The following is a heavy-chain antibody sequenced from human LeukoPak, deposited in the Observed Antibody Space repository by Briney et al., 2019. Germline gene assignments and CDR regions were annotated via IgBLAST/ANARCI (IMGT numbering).Heavy chain of an antibody. CDR1: GGSISSGGYY. V-gene: IGHV4-31*03. D-gene: IGHD3-3*01. CDR2: IYYSGST. Sequence: SQTLSLTCTVSGGSISSGGYYWRWIRQPPGKGLEWIEYIYYSGSTYYNPSLKSRVTISVDTSKNQFSLKLSSVTAADTAVYYCAKGSSDFWSGYYLNWFDPWGQGTLVTVSS. J-gene: IGHJ5*02. CDR3: AKGSSDFWSGYYLNWFDP.